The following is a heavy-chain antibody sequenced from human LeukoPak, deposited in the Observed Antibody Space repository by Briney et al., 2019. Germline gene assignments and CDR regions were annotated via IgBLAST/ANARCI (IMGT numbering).Heavy chain of an antibody. D-gene: IGHD6-19*01. J-gene: IGHJ6*02. V-gene: IGHV3-9*01. CDR3: AKDIGGSGWYPLGYYYGMDV. Sequence: PGGSLRLSCAASGFTFDDYAMHWVRHAPGKGLEWVSGISWNSGSIGYADSVKGRFTISRDNAKNSLYLQMNSLRAEDTALYYCAKDIGGSGWYPLGYYYGMDVWGQGTTVTVSS. CDR1: GFTFDDYA. CDR2: ISWNSGSI.